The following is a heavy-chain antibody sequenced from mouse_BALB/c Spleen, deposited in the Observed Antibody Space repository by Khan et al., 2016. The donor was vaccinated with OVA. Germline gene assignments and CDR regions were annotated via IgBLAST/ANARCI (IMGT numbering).Heavy chain of an antibody. CDR1: GYTFTDYA. J-gene: IGHJ2*01. Sequence: QVQLQQSGPELVRPGVSVKISCKGSGYTFTDYAMYWVKQSHAKSLEWIGFISTYSGKTNYNQKFWGKATMTVDKSSSTAYLELARLTSEDYATYYWADPAYDDYYDYWGQGTTLTVAS. D-gene: IGHD2-3*01. CDR3: ADPAYDDYYDY. V-gene: IGHV1S137*01. CDR2: ISTYSGKT.